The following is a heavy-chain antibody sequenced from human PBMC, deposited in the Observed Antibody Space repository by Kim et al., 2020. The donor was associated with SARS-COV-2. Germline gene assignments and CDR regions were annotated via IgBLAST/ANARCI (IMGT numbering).Heavy chain of an antibody. CDR1: GFTFSSYA. CDR2: ISGSGGST. V-gene: IGHV3-23*01. D-gene: IGHD1-26*01. J-gene: IGHJ4*02. Sequence: GGSLRLSCAASGFTFSSYAMSWVRQAPGKGLEWVSAISGSGGSTYYADSVKGRFTISRDNSKNTLYLQMNSLRAEDTAVYYCAKDLRYRSGSYAEFDYWGQGTLVTVSS. CDR3: AKDLRYRSGSYAEFDY.